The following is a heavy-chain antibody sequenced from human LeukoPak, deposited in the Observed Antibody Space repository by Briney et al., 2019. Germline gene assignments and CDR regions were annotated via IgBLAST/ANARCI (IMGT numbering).Heavy chain of an antibody. J-gene: IGHJ4*02. CDR2: INAGNGDT. Sequence: GASVKVSCKASGYTFTSYAMHWVRQAPGQRLEWMGWINAGNGDTKYSQKFQGRVTITRDTSASTAYMELSSLRSEDTAVYYCARDGGYYHFDYWGQGTLVTVSS. D-gene: IGHD3-22*01. V-gene: IGHV1-3*01. CDR1: GYTFTSYA. CDR3: ARDGGYYHFDY.